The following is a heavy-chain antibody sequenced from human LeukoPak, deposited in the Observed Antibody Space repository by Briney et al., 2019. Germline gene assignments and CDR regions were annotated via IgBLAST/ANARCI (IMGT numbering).Heavy chain of an antibody. D-gene: IGHD2-8*01. V-gene: IGHV1-3*01. CDR3: ARDLMVATGRPQPIHY. J-gene: IGHJ4*02. CDR1: GYTFTNYA. Sequence: ASVKVSCKASGYTFTNYAIHWVRQAPGQRLEWMAWINAGNGNTKYSQKFQGRVTVTRDTSASTAYMELSSLKSEDTALYYCARDLMVATGRPQPIHYWGQGTLVTVSS. CDR2: INAGNGNT.